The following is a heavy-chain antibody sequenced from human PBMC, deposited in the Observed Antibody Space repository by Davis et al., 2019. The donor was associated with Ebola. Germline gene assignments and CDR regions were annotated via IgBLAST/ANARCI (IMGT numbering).Heavy chain of an antibody. J-gene: IGHJ6*02. CDR2: ISYDGSNK. CDR3: AKDNVFYDMDV. Sequence: GESLKISCVASGFTFSNYGMHWVRQAPGKGLEWVAVISYDGSNKYYADSVKGRFTISRDNSKNTLYLQMSSLRAEDTAVYYCAKDNVFYDMDVWGQGTTVTVSS. CDR1: GFTFSNYG. D-gene: IGHD3-10*02. V-gene: IGHV3-30*18.